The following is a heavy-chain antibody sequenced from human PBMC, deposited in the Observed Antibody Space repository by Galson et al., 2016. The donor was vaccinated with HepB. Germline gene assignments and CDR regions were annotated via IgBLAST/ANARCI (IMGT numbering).Heavy chain of an antibody. Sequence: SLRLSCAASGITVNDAWMSWVRQAPGKGLEWVGHIKSNFGGGTAEYSAPMKGNFTISTDGSKNTLFLHMNSLKTDATAVYYCTTDNYYSEMQNWGQGTPVTVSS. CDR1: GITVNDAW. CDR2: IKSNFGGGTA. V-gene: IGHV3-15*01. J-gene: IGHJ4*02. D-gene: IGHD3-10*01. CDR3: TTDNYYSEMQN.